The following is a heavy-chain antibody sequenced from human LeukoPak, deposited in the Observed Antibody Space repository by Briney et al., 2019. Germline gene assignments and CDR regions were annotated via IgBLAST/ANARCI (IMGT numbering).Heavy chain of an antibody. V-gene: IGHV3-23*01. CDR2: ISGIGGST. CDR1: GFTFSSYA. Sequence: GGSLRLSCAASGFTFSSYAMNWVRQAPGKGLEWVSSISGIGGSTYYADSVKGRFTISRDNSKNTLSLQMNSLRAEDTAVYYCAKDRWGSGGSGGGDYWGQGTLVTVSS. J-gene: IGHJ4*02. CDR3: AKDRWGSGGSGGGDY. D-gene: IGHD2-15*01.